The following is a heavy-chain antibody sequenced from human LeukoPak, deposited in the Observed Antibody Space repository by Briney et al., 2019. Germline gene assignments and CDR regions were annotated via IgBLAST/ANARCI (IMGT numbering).Heavy chain of an antibody. J-gene: IGHJ4*02. CDR1: GGSITYFY. CDR3: VRYYGSGRDADY. CDR2: ISNTGST. Sequence: SETLSLTCTVSGGSITYFYWNWIRQSPEKGLEWIGYISNTGSTNYNPSLKSRVTISVDTSKNKFSLKIKSVTAADTAVYFCVRYYGSGRDADYWGQGTLVTVSS. V-gene: IGHV4-4*08. D-gene: IGHD3-10*01.